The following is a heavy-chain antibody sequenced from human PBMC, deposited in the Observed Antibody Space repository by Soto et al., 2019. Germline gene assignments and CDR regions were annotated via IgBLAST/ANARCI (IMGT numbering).Heavy chain of an antibody. V-gene: IGHV3-48*02. Sequence: GGSRRIAWAASGVTFSSHIMNWVRQAPGKGLEWVSYITSSSSTIHDADSVKGRFTISRDNAKNSLYLQMNSLREDDTAVYYCASSGNYRFDYWGQGTLVTVSS. CDR1: GVTFSSHI. D-gene: IGHD1-26*01. CDR3: ASSGNYRFDY. J-gene: IGHJ4*02. CDR2: ITSSSSTI.